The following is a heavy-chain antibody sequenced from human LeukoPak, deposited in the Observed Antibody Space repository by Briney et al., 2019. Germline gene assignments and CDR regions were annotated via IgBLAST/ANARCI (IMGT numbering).Heavy chain of an antibody. V-gene: IGHV1-18*01. CDR2: ISAYNGNT. D-gene: IGHD3-16*02. CDR3: ARENPYDYVWGSYRSDY. CDR1: GYTFTSYG. J-gene: IGHJ4*02. Sequence: ASVKVSCKASGYTFTSYGISWVRQAPGQGLEWMGWISAYNGNTNYAQKLQGRVTMTTDTSTSTAYMELRSLRSDDTAVYYCARENPYDYVWGSYRSDYWGQGTLVTVSP.